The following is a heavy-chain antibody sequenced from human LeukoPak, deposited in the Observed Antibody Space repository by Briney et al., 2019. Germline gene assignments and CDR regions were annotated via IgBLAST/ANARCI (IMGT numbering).Heavy chain of an antibody. D-gene: IGHD2-2*01. Sequence: PGGSLRISCAASGFTFSNYAMSWVHQAPGKGLEWVSGISGSGGSTYYADSVKGRFTISRDNSKNTLYLQMNSLRAEDTAVYYCAKGVIPAVDYWGQGTLVTVSS. V-gene: IGHV3-23*01. CDR1: GFTFSNYA. CDR2: ISGSGGST. J-gene: IGHJ4*02. CDR3: AKGVIPAVDY.